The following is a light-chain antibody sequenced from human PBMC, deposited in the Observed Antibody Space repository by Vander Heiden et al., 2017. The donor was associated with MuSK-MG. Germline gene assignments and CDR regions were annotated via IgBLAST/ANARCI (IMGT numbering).Light chain of an antibody. CDR2: GAT. V-gene: IGKV1-39*01. CDR3: EQSYGTAYT. J-gene: IGKJ2*01. CDR1: QFISSY. Sequence: TRMTQLPSSLSASVGDRVTITCRASQFISSYLNRYQQKGGKAPKVLIYGATSFQSGVPSRFRRSESGTDFTLTIMMLQPEAFARYYCEQSYGTAYTFGQGTKLEIK.